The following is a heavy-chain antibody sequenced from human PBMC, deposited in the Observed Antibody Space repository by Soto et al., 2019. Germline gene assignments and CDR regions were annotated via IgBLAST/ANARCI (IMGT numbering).Heavy chain of an antibody. Sequence: GGSLRLSCAASGFTFSHYAMHWVRQAPGKGLEWVAMISYDGSKIDYADSVKGRLTISRSNPRNTLYLQMNSLRTEDTAAYYCARNDYDTYYFDYWGQGALVTVS. CDR1: GFTFSHYA. CDR3: ARNDYDTYYFDY. J-gene: IGHJ4*02. CDR2: ISYDGSKI. D-gene: IGHD3-9*01. V-gene: IGHV3-30-3*01.